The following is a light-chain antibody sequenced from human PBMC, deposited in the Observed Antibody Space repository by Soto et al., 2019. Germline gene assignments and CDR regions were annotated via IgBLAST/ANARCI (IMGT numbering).Light chain of an antibody. V-gene: IGKV1-39*01. CDR2: AAS. J-gene: IGKJ3*01. Sequence: DIQMTQSPSSLSASVGDRVTISCRASQTIIRYLNWYQQKPGKAPKLLIYAASSLESGVPSRFSGSGSGTDFTLTIRSLQPDDFANYYCQQSYNTLTFGPGTTVDVK. CDR1: QTIIRY. CDR3: QQSYNTLT.